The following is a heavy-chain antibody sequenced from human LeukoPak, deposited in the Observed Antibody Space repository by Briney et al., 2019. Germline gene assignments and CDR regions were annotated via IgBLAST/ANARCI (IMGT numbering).Heavy chain of an antibody. CDR2: IYYSGST. CDR1: GGSLSSGDYY. D-gene: IGHD1-26*01. CDR3: ARSNSGSYGCDY. V-gene: IGHV4-30-4*08. J-gene: IGHJ4*02. Sequence: SETLSLTCTVSGGSLSSGDYYWSWIRQPPGKGLDWIGYIYYSGSTYYNPSLKSRVTISVDTSKNQFSLKLSSVTAADTAVYYCARSNSGSYGCDYWGQGTLVTVSS.